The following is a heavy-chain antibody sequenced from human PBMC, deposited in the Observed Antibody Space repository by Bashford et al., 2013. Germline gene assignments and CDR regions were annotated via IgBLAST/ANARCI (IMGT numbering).Heavy chain of an antibody. D-gene: IGHD3-9*01. CDR2: INHSGST. CDR3: ARRMGRYFDWLLFHGRGWFDP. V-gene: IGHV4-34*01. CDR1: GGSFSGYY. Sequence: SETLSLTCAVYGGSFSGYYWSWIRQPPGKGLEWIGEINHSGSTNYNPSLKSRVTISVDTSKNQFSLKLSSVTAADTAVYYCARRMGRYFDWLLFHGRGWFDPWGQGTLVTVSS. J-gene: IGHJ5*02.